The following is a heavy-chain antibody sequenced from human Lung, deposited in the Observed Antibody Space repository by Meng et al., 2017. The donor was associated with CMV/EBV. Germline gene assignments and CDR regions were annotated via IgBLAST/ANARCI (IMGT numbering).Heavy chain of an antibody. CDR1: GFTFTNYW. CDR3: ANPGEGDCSTGSCQDAFDM. V-gene: IGHV3-7*01. CDR2: INEAGSVK. Sequence: GGSXRLXCAASGFTFTNYWMTWVRQAPGKGLEWVGNINEAGSVKHYVDSVKGRFTISRDNSKDTLYLQMNSLRPEDTAVYYCANPGEGDCSTGSCQDAFDMXGQGXMVTVSS. D-gene: IGHD2-15*01. J-gene: IGHJ3*02.